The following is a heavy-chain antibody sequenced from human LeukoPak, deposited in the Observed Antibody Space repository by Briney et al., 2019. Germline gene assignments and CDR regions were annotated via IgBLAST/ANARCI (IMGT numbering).Heavy chain of an antibody. D-gene: IGHD3-16*01. V-gene: IGHV7-4-1*02. J-gene: IGHJ3*02. CDR2: SNTNTGNP. CDR1: GYTFTSYA. Sequence: ASVKVSCKASGYTFTSYAMNWVRHCPGQGLEWVGWSNTNTGNPTYAQGFTGRFVFSLATSVSTAYLQISSLKAEDTAMYSCARDVMITFGGVPYDAFDIWGQGTMVTVSS. CDR3: ARDVMITFGGVPYDAFDI.